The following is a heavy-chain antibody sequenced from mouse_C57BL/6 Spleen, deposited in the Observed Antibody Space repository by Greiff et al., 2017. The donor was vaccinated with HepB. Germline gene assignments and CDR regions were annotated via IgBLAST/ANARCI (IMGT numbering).Heavy chain of an antibody. CDR3: ARFLAAQATFDY. CDR1: GYTFTSYW. Sequence: VQLQQPGAELVRPGSSVKLSCKASGYTFTSYWMHWVKQRPIQGLEWIGNIDPSDSETHYNQKFKDKATLTVDKSSSTAYMQLSSLTSEDSAVYYCARFLAAQATFDYWGQGTTLTVSS. J-gene: IGHJ2*01. CDR2: IDPSDSET. V-gene: IGHV1-52*01. D-gene: IGHD3-2*02.